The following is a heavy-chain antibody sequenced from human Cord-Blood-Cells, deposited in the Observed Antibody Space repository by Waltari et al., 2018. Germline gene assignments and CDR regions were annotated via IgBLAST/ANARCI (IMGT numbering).Heavy chain of an antibody. CDR1: GGSFSGYY. CDR2: INHSGST. Sequence: QVQLQQWGAGLLKPSETLSLTCAVYGGSFSGYYWSWIRQPPGKGLEWIGEINHSGSTNYNPSLKSRVTISVDTSKNQFSLKLSSVTAADTAGYYCAKTGAGDGTFYFDYWGQGTLVTVSS. D-gene: IGHD7-27*01. J-gene: IGHJ4*02. V-gene: IGHV4-34*01. CDR3: AKTGAGDGTFYFDY.